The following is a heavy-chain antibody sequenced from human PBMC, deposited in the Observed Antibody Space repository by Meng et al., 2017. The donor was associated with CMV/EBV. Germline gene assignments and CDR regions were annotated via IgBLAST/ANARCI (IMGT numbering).Heavy chain of an antibody. CDR1: GFTFSTYS. Sequence: GESLKISCVASGFTFSTYSMNWVRQAPGKGLEWLSYITSSISTIYYADSVKGRFTISRDNAKNSLYLQMNSLRAEDTAVYYCARGYSSGWYGGRANDYWGQGTLVTVSS. CDR2: ITSSISTI. D-gene: IGHD6-19*01. J-gene: IGHJ4*02. V-gene: IGHV3-48*04. CDR3: ARGYSSGWYGGRANDY.